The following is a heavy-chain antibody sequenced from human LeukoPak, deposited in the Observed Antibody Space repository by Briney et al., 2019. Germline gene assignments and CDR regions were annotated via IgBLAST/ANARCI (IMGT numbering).Heavy chain of an antibody. Sequence: GGSLRLSCAASGFTFDDYAMHWVRQAPGKGLEWVSGISWNSGSIGYADSVKGRFTISRDNAKNSLYPQMNSLRAEDTALYYCAKGPRYNRNDAPGPMDYWGQGTLVTVSS. J-gene: IGHJ4*02. CDR2: ISWNSGSI. D-gene: IGHD1-20*01. V-gene: IGHV3-9*01. CDR1: GFTFDDYA. CDR3: AKGPRYNRNDAPGPMDY.